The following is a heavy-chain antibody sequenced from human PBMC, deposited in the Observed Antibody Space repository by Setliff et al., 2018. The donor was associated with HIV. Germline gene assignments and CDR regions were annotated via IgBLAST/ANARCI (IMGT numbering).Heavy chain of an antibody. J-gene: IGHJ4*02. D-gene: IGHD4-4*01. Sequence: QPGGSLRLSCAASGFTFSNYAMSWVRQAPGKGLEWVSGISGSAGTTYYAESVKGRFTVSRDNSNNTVYLQMNSLRAEDTAMYYCAKTQTVITVYGPFDSWGQGTPVTVSS. CDR1: GFTFSNYA. CDR3: AKTQTVITVYGPFDS. CDR2: ISGSAGTT. V-gene: IGHV3-23*01.